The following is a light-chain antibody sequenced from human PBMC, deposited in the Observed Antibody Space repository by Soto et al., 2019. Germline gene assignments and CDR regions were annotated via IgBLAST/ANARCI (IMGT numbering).Light chain of an antibody. V-gene: IGKV3-20*01. CDR2: GAS. CDR1: QSVSSSY. CDR3: QQYGNSHRT. Sequence: EIVLTQSPGTLSLSPGEIATLSFSASQSVSSSYLAWYQHKPGQAPRLLIYGASNRATGIPDRFSGSGSGTDFTLIINRLEPEDFAVYYCQQYGNSHRTFGQGTKVDIK. J-gene: IGKJ1*01.